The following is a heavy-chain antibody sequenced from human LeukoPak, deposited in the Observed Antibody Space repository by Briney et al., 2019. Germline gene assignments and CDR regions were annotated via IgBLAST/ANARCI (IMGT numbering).Heavy chain of an antibody. CDR3: ARDRAIITMVRGVITPDDAFDI. Sequence: GASVKVSCKASGYTFTGYYMHWVRQAPGQGLEWMGWINPNSGGTKYAQKFQGRVTMTRDTSISTTYMELRSLRSDDTAVYYCARDRAIITMVRGVITPDDAFDIWGQGTMVTVSS. CDR2: INPNSGGT. CDR1: GYTFTGYY. V-gene: IGHV1-2*02. J-gene: IGHJ3*02. D-gene: IGHD3-10*01.